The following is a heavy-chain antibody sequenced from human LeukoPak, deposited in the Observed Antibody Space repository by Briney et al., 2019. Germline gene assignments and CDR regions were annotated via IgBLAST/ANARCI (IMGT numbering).Heavy chain of an antibody. CDR3: ARDFPPDGVYCSGGSCYHDY. Sequence: GGSLRLSCAASGFTVSSNYMSWVRQAPGKGLEWVSVIYSGGSTYYADSVKGRFTISRVNSKNTLYLRMNSLRAEDTAVYYCARDFPPDGVYCSGGSCYHDYWGQGTLVTVSS. CDR2: IYSGGST. D-gene: IGHD2-15*01. CDR1: GFTVSSNY. J-gene: IGHJ4*02. V-gene: IGHV3-66*01.